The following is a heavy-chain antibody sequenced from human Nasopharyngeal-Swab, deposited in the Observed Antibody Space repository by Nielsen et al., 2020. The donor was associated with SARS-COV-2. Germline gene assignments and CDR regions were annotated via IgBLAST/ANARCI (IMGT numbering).Heavy chain of an antibody. CDR1: GFTFSTYD. CDR2: ISSDGSDK. D-gene: IGHD2-15*01. V-gene: IGHV3-30*03. Sequence: GESLKISCAASGFTFSTYDMHWVRQAPGKGLEWVTVISSDGSDKQYVDSVKGRFTISRDNSKNTLYLQVKSLRADDTGVYYCASLRADTPDFAYLGQGTLVTVSS. CDR3: ASLRADTPDFAY. J-gene: IGHJ4*02.